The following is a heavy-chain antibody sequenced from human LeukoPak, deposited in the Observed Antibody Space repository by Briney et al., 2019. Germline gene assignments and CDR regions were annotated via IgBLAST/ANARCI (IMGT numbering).Heavy chain of an antibody. D-gene: IGHD6-13*01. V-gene: IGHV4-34*01. CDR2: INHSGST. J-gene: IGHJ5*02. Sequence: SETLSLTCAVYGGSFSGYYWSWIRQPPGKGLEWIGEINHSGSTNYNPSLKSRVTISVDTSKNQFSLKLSSVTAADTAVYYCARGIIAAAGPFDPWGQGTLVIVSS. CDR1: GGSFSGYY. CDR3: ARGIIAAAGPFDP.